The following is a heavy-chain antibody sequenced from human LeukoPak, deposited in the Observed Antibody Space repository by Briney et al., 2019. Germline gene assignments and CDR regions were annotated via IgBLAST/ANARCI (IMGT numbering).Heavy chain of an antibody. CDR3: ARHCSGRWFGEHRDGYYFDY. J-gene: IGHJ4*02. V-gene: IGHV5-51*01. CDR2: IYPGDSDT. Sequence: GESLKISCKGSGYSFTSYWIGWVRQMPGKGLEWMGIIYPGDSDTRYSPSFQGQVTISADKSISTAYLQWSSLKASDTAMYYCARHCSGRWFGEHRDGYYFDYWGQGTLVTVSS. CDR1: GYSFTSYW. D-gene: IGHD3-10*01.